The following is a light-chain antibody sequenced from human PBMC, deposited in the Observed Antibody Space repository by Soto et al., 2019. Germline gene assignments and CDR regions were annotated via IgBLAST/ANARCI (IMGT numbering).Light chain of an antibody. CDR3: QQYGSSPYT. Sequence: EIVLTQSPGTLYLSPGERATLSCRASQSVSSSYLAWDQQKPGQAPRLLMYGASSRHTGSPDRFSGGGSAKDFTLTISRLESEDFAVYYCQQYGSSPYTFGQGTKLEIK. CDR1: QSVSSSY. J-gene: IGKJ2*01. V-gene: IGKV3-20*01. CDR2: GAS.